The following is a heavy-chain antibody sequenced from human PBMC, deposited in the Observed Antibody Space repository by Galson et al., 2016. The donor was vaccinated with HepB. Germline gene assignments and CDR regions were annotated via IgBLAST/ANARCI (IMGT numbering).Heavy chain of an antibody. Sequence: SLRLSCAASGFTFSNYWMSWVRQAPGKGLEWVANIKHDGSEEYYVDSVKGRFTISRDNGKNPLYLQMNSLRAEDTAVYYCARDISPRLYENSVYYDAFDVWGQGTKVTVSS. J-gene: IGHJ3*01. D-gene: IGHD3-22*01. CDR3: ARDISPRLYENSVYYDAFDV. CDR1: GFTFSNYW. CDR2: IKHDGSEE. V-gene: IGHV3-7*03.